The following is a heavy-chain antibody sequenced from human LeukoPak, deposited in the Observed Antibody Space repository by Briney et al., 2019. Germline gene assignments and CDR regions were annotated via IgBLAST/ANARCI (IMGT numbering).Heavy chain of an antibody. CDR2: IVPIFGTA. J-gene: IGHJ4*02. V-gene: IGHV1-69*05. D-gene: IGHD6-19*01. Sequence: ASVKVSCKASGGTFSSYAISWVRQAPGQGLEWMGRIVPIFGTANYAQKFQGRVTITTDESTSTAYMELSSLRSEDTAVYYCARDSSGWNFDYWGQGTLVTVSS. CDR1: GGTFSSYA. CDR3: ARDSSGWNFDY.